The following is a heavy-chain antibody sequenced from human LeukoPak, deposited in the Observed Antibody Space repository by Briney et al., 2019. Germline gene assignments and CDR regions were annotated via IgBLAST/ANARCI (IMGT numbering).Heavy chain of an antibody. CDR2: TYYSGST. Sequence: SETLSLTCTVSGGSISSYYWSWIRQPPGKGLEWIGYTYYSGSTNYNPSLKSRVTISVDTSKNQFSLKLSSVTAADTAVYYCARVGDYGEIDYWGQGTMVTVSS. V-gene: IGHV4-59*01. CDR1: GGSISSYY. D-gene: IGHD4-17*01. CDR3: ARVGDYGEIDY. J-gene: IGHJ4*03.